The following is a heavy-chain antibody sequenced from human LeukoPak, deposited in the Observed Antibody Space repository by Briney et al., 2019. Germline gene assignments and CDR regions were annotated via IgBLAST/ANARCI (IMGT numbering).Heavy chain of an antibody. V-gene: IGHV4-61*02. J-gene: IGHJ5*02. CDR3: ARDLDP. CDR1: GGSISSGSYY. Sequence: SQTLSLTCTVFGGSISSGSYYWPWIRQPAGKGLEWIGRIYTCGSTNYNPSLKSRFTISIDTAKNQFSLKLSSVTAADTAVYYCARDLDPWGQGTLVSVSS. CDR2: IYTCGST.